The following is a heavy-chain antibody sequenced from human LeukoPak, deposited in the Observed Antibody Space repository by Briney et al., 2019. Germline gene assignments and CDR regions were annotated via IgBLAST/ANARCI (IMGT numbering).Heavy chain of an antibody. Sequence: SETLSLTCAVYGGSFSGYYWSWIRQPPGKGLEWIGEINHSGSTNYNPSLKSRVTISVDTSKNQFSLKLSSVTAADTAVYYCARLISGVGYFDYWGQGTLVTVSS. V-gene: IGHV4-34*01. CDR1: GGSFSGYY. CDR2: INHSGST. D-gene: IGHD3-10*01. J-gene: IGHJ4*02. CDR3: ARLISGVGYFDY.